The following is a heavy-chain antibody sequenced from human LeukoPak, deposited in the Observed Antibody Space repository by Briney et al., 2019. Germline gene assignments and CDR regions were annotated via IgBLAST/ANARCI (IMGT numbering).Heavy chain of an antibody. V-gene: IGHV3-74*01. CDR2: INSDGSST. CDR1: GFTFSSYW. D-gene: IGHD2-2*02. J-gene: IGHJ4*02. CDR3: ARDTTIVVVPAAIGDFDY. Sequence: PGGSLRLSCAASGFTFSSYWMHWVRQAPGKGLVWVSRINSDGSSTSYADSVKGRFTISRDNAKNTLYLQMNSLRAEDTAVYYCARDTTIVVVPAAIGDFDYWGQRTLVTVSS.